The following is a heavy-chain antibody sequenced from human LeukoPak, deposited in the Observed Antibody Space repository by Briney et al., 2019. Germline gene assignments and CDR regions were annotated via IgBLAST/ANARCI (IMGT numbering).Heavy chain of an antibody. CDR1: GYSFTSYW. V-gene: IGHV5-51*01. D-gene: IGHD4-17*01. CDR2: IYPGDSDT. J-gene: IGHJ3*02. CDR3: ARPRLYIYGTHDAFDI. Sequence: GESLKISCKGSGYSFTSYWIGWVRQMPGKGLECMGIIYPGDSDTRYSPSFQGQVTISADKSISTAYLQWSSLKASDTAMYYCARPRLYIYGTHDAFDIWGQGTMVTVSS.